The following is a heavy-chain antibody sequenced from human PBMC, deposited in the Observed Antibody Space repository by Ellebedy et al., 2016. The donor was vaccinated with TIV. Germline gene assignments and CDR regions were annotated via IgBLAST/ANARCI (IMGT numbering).Heavy chain of an antibody. J-gene: IGHJ4*02. V-gene: IGHV3-21*01. CDR3: VRDIAVAGGI. CDR2: ITSSSSFI. Sequence: GESLKISCAASGFTFSSYSMNWVRQAPGKGLGWVSSITSSSSFIYYADSVKGRFTMSRDNAKNSLFLHMTSLRADDTAVYYCVRDIAVAGGIWGQGTLVTVSS. CDR1: GFTFSSYS. D-gene: IGHD6-19*01.